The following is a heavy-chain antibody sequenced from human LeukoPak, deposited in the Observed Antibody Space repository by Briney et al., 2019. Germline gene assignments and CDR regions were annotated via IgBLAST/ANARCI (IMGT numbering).Heavy chain of an antibody. V-gene: IGHV4-34*01. D-gene: IGHD4-23*01. Sequence: SETLSLTCAVYGGPFSGYYWSWIRQPPGKGLEWIGEINHSGSTHYNPSLKSRVTISVDTCKNQFSLNLSSVTAADTAVYYCARSYGRNEDYWGQGTLVTVSS. J-gene: IGHJ4*02. CDR2: INHSGST. CDR3: ARSYGRNEDY. CDR1: GGPFSGYY.